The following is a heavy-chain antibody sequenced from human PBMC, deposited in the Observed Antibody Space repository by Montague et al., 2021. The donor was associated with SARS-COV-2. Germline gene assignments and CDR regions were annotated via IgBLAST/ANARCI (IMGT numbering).Heavy chain of an antibody. D-gene: IGHD6-13*01. CDR3: ARVKQQLVVYYYYYMDV. V-gene: IGHV3-11*01. CDR1: GFTFSDYY. Sequence: SLRLSCAASGFTFSDYYMSWIRQAPGKGLEWVSYISSSGGIIYYADSVKGRFTISRDNAKNSLYLQMNSLRAEDTAVYYCARVKQQLVVYYYYYMDVWGKGTTVTVSS. J-gene: IGHJ6*03. CDR2: ISSSGGII.